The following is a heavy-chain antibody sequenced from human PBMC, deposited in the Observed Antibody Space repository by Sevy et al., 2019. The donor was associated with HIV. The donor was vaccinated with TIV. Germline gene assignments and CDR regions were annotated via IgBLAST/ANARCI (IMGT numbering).Heavy chain of an antibody. Sequence: SETLSLTCTISGGSISTVDYYCTWIRQPAGKGLEWIGRISASGTTTHNPSLESRVTMSVDTSQNQFSLKLTSVTAADTAMYYCVKEHFDWVLPSYYFDLWGRGTLVTVSS. CDR1: GGSISTVDYY. J-gene: IGHJ2*01. V-gene: IGHV4-61*02. D-gene: IGHD3-9*01. CDR2: ISASGTT. CDR3: VKEHFDWVLPSYYFDL.